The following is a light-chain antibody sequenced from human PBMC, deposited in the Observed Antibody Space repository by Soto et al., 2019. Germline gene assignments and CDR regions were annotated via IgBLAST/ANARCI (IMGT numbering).Light chain of an antibody. CDR1: SSDVGGYDY. V-gene: IGLV2-8*01. Sequence: QSALTQPRSVSGSPGQSVTISCTGTSSDVGGYDYVSWYQQHPGKAPKLMIYEVTKRPSGAPDRFSGSKSGNTASLTVSGLQAEDEADYYCSSYAGSNNFVFGTGTKVTVL. CDR3: SSYAGSNNFV. J-gene: IGLJ1*01. CDR2: EVT.